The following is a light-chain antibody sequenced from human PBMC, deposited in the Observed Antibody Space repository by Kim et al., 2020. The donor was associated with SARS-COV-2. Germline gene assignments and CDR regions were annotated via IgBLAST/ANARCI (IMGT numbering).Light chain of an antibody. J-gene: IGKJ2*01. CDR2: DAS. CDR3: QQRRNWYT. Sequence: LSLSPGERATLSCRASQSVSSYLAWYQQKPGQAPRLLIYDASNRATGIPARFSGSGSGTDFTLTISSLEPEDFAVYYCQQRRNWYTFGQGTKLEI. CDR1: QSVSSY. V-gene: IGKV3-11*01.